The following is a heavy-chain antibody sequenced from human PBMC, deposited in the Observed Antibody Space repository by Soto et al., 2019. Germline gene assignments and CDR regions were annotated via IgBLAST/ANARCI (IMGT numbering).Heavy chain of an antibody. D-gene: IGHD3-10*01. J-gene: IGHJ6*02. CDR1: GGTFSSYT. CDR2: IIPILGIA. Sequence: GASVKVSCKASGGTFSSYTISWVRQAPGQGLEWMGRIIPILGIANYAQKFQGRVTITADKSTSTAYMELSSLRSEDTAVYYCARGYYGSGSYFYYYYYGMDVWGQGTTVTVSS. V-gene: IGHV1-69*02. CDR3: ARGYYGSGSYFYYYYYGMDV.